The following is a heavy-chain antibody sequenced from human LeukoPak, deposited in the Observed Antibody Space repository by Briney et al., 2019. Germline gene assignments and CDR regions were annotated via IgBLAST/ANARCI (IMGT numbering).Heavy chain of an antibody. J-gene: IGHJ4*02. CDR1: GFTFSSYW. CDR2: IKQDGSEK. V-gene: IGHV3-7*01. D-gene: IGHD6-13*01. Sequence: PGGSLRLSCAASGFTFSSYWMSWVRQAPGKGLEWVANIKQDGSEKYYVDSVKGRFTISRDNAKNSLYLQMNSLRAEDTAVYYCARDPDTVAAAGRGYFDYWGQGTLVTVSS. CDR3: ARDPDTVAAAGRGYFDY.